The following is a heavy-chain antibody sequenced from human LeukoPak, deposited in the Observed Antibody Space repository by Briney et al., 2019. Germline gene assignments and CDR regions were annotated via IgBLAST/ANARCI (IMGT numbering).Heavy chain of an antibody. CDR3: ATVGTGYFDY. CDR2: INPSGGST. CDR1: GYTFTSYY. J-gene: IGHJ4*02. V-gene: IGHV1-46*01. D-gene: IGHD1-1*01. Sequence: ASVKVSCKASGYTFTSYYMHWVRQAPGQGLEWMGIINPSGGSTSYAQKFQGRVTMTEDTSTDTAYMELSSLRSEDTAVYYCATVGTGYFDYWGQGTLVTVSS.